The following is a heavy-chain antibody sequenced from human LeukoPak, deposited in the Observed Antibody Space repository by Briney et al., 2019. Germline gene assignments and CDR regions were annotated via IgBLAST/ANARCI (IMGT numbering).Heavy chain of an antibody. CDR2: ISSSGGST. Sequence: GGSLRLSCAASGFTFSSYAMSWVRQAPGKGLEWVSAISSSGGSTYYADSVKGRFTISRDNSKNTLYLQMNSLRAEDTAVYYCAKKYNDYSVSHFDYWGQGTLVTVSS. J-gene: IGHJ4*02. CDR1: GFTFSSYA. D-gene: IGHD4-17*01. V-gene: IGHV3-23*01. CDR3: AKKYNDYSVSHFDY.